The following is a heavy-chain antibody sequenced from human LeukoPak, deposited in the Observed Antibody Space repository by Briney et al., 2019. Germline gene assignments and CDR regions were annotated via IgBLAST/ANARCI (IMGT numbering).Heavy chain of an antibody. D-gene: IGHD5-24*01. CDR1: GYTFTGYY. Sequence: VASVKVSCKASGYTFTGYYMHWVRQAPGQGLEWMGWINPNSGGTNYAQKFQGRVTMTRDTSISTAYMELSRLRSDDTAVYYCARGRDGYKGGWFDPWGQGTLVTVSS. CDR2: INPNSGGT. V-gene: IGHV1-2*02. CDR3: ARGRDGYKGGWFDP. J-gene: IGHJ5*02.